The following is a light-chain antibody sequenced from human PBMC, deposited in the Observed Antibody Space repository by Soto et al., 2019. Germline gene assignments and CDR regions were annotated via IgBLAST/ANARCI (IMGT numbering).Light chain of an antibody. V-gene: IGLV1-40*01. CDR1: SSNIGAGYD. CDR2: GNS. CDR3: QYYESSLSGYV. J-gene: IGLJ1*01. Sequence: QSVLTQPPSVSGAPGQRATISCTGSSSNIGAGYDVHWYQQLPGTAPKLLIYGNSNRPSGVPDRFSGSKSGTSASLAITGLQAEDEADYYCQYYESSLSGYVFGPRTKVTVL.